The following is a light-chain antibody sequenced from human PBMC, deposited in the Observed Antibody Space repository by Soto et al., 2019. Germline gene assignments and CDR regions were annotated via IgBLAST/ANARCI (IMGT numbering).Light chain of an antibody. Sequence: EIVMTQSPATLSVSPGERANLTCRASQSVSSNLAWYQQKPGQAPRLLIYGASTRATGIPARFSGSGSGTEFTLTISSLQSEDFAVYYCQQYNNWPPVTFGQGTNLEIK. J-gene: IGKJ2*01. V-gene: IGKV3-15*01. CDR2: GAS. CDR3: QQYNNWPPVT. CDR1: QSVSSN.